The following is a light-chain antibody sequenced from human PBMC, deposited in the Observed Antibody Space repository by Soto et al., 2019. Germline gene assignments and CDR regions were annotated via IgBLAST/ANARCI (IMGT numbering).Light chain of an antibody. CDR1: SSNLGAGYD. Sequence: QSVLTQPPSVSGAPGQRVTISCTGNSSNLGAGYDVHWYQQLPGAAPKLMIYEVSKRPSGVSNRFSGSKSANTASLTISGLQADDEADYYCCSYGGRSTYVFGTGTKLTVL. CDR3: CSYGGRSTYV. V-gene: IGLV1-40*01. J-gene: IGLJ1*01. CDR2: EVS.